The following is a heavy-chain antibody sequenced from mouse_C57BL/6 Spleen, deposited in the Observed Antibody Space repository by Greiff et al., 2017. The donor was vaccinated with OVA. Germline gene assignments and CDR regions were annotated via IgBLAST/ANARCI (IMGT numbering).Heavy chain of an antibody. CDR2: INPNNGGT. CDR1: GYTFTDYY. CDR3: ARYFYAMDY. J-gene: IGHJ4*01. Sequence: VQLQQSGPELVKPGASVKISCKASGYTFTDYYMNWVKQSHGKSLEWIGDINPNNGGTSYNQKFKGKATLTVDKSSSTAYMELRSLTSEDSAVYYCARYFYAMDYWGQGTSVTVSS. V-gene: IGHV1-26*01.